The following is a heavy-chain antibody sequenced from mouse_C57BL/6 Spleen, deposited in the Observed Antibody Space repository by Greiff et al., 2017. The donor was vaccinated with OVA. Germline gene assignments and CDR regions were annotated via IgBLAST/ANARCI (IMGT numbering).Heavy chain of an antibody. D-gene: IGHD1-1*01. CDR1: GYAFTNYL. Sequence: VQLQQSGAELVRPGTSVKVSCKASGYAFTNYLIEWVKQRPGQGLEWIGVINPGSGGTNYNEKFKGKATLTADKSSSTAYMQLSSLTSEDSAVYFCARGYGSSYEDAMDYWGQGTSVTVSS. CDR3: ARGYGSSYEDAMDY. J-gene: IGHJ4*01. V-gene: IGHV1-54*01. CDR2: INPGSGGT.